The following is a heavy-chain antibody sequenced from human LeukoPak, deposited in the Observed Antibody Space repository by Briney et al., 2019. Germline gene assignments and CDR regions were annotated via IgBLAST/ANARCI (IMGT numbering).Heavy chain of an antibody. D-gene: IGHD2-21*01. CDR1: GFTFRTYS. Sequence: GGSLRLSCAASGFTFRTYSLNWVRQAPGKGLEWVSYISKSNNIYYADSVRGRFTISRDNAKSSLYLQMNSLRAEDTALYYCTRDSGESYAMDVWGQGTTVTVSS. V-gene: IGHV3-21*05. CDR3: TRDSGESYAMDV. J-gene: IGHJ6*02. CDR2: ISKSNNI.